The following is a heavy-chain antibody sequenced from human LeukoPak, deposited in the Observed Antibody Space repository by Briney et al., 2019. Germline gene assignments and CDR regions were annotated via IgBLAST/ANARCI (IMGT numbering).Heavy chain of an antibody. V-gene: IGHV4-59*02. D-gene: IGHD3-10*01. J-gene: IGHJ5*02. CDR1: GGSVSNYY. Sequence: SETLSLTCTVSGGSVSNYYWSWIRQSPGKGLEWIGYIYYTETSYNPSLKSRVTISVDTSKNQFSLKLSSVTAADTAVYYCAREMLLWFGELLIPYNWFDPWGQGTLVTVSS. CDR2: IYYTET. CDR3: AREMLLWFGELLIPYNWFDP.